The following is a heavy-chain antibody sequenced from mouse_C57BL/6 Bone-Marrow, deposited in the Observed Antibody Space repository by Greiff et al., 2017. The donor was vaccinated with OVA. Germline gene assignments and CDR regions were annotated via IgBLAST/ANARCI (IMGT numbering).Heavy chain of an antibody. CDR1: GFNIKDDY. D-gene: IGHD1-1*01. V-gene: IGHV14-4*01. CDR2: IDPENGDT. Sequence: VQLQQSGAELVRPGASVKLSCTASGFNIKDDYMHWVKQRPEQGLEWIGWIDPENGDTECASKFQGKATITADTSSNTAYLQLSSLTSEDTAVYYCTTYYYGSSYGFDYWGQGTTLTVSS. J-gene: IGHJ2*01. CDR3: TTYYYGSSYGFDY.